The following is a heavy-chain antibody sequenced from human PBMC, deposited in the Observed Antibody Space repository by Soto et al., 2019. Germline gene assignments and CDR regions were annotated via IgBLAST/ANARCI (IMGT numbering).Heavy chain of an antibody. CDR3: ARSYRRYCSGGSCYSYYYYYMDV. CDR1: GGSISSYY. Sequence: QVQLQESGPGLVKPSETLSLTCTVSGGSISSYYWSWIRQPPGKGLELIGYIYYSGSTNYNPSLKSRVTISVDTSKNQFSLKLSSVTAADTAVYYCARSYRRYCSGGSCYSYYYYYMDVWGKGTTVTVSS. J-gene: IGHJ6*03. V-gene: IGHV4-59*01. CDR2: IYYSGST. D-gene: IGHD2-15*01.